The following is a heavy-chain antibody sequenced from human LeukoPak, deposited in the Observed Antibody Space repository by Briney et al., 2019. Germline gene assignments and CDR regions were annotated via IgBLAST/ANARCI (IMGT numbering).Heavy chain of an antibody. Sequence: PGGSLRLSCAASGFTFSRYWMSCVRQAPGKGLEWVANIKQDGSEKYSVDSVKGRFTISKDKATNSPYLQMNSLRAQGTAVHYGARGGLKRGAYFDYWGQGTLVTVSS. V-gene: IGHV3-7*01. D-gene: IGHD3-16*01. J-gene: IGHJ4*02. CDR1: GFTFSRYW. CDR3: ARGGLKRGAYFDY. CDR2: IKQDGSEK.